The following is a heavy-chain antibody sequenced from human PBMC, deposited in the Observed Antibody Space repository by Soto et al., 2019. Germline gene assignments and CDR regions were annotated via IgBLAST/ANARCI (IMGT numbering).Heavy chain of an antibody. Sequence: GASVKVSCKASGYTFTSYGISWVRQAPGQGLEWMGWISAYNGNTNYAQKLQGRVTMTTDTSTGTAYMELRSLRSDDTAVYYCARSAVGYCSSTSCYTQFDYWGQGTLVTVSS. V-gene: IGHV1-18*01. CDR1: GYTFTSYG. D-gene: IGHD2-2*02. CDR3: ARSAVGYCSSTSCYTQFDY. J-gene: IGHJ4*02. CDR2: ISAYNGNT.